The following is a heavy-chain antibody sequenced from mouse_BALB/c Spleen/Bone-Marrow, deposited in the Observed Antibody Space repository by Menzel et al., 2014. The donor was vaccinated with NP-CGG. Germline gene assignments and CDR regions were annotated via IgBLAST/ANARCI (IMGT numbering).Heavy chain of an antibody. D-gene: IGHD1-2*01. V-gene: IGHV5-6-5*01. J-gene: IGHJ4*01. CDR1: GFTFSSYA. Sequence: EVQRVESGGGLVKPGGSLKLSCAASGFTFSSYAMSWVRQTPEKRLEWVASISSGGSTYYPDSVKGRFTISRDNARNILYLQMCSLRSEDTAMYYCAREGGTTAHYYAMDYWGQGTSVTVSS. CDR3: AREGGTTAHYYAMDY. CDR2: ISSGGST.